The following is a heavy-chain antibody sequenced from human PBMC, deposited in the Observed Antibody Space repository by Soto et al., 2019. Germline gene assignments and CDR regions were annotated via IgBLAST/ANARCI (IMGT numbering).Heavy chain of an antibody. CDR3: IHTDDIFGAAGTDY. Sequence: SCPTLVNPPQTLTLTRTFSRFSRDTSPVGFGSTRQRPGKALEWLGLIFWDDDKRYRPSLQRRLTITKDTSKNQVVLKMTDMDPVDTATYYCIHTDDIFGAAGTDYWGQGALVTVSS. CDR1: RFSRDTSPVG. D-gene: IGHD6-13*01. V-gene: IGHV2-5*02. J-gene: IGHJ4*02. CDR2: IFWDDDK.